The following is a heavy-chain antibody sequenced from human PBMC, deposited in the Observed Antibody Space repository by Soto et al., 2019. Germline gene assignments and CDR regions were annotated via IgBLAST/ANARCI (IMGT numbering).Heavy chain of an antibody. Sequence: SETLSLTCTVSGGSISSYYWSWIRQPPGKGLEWIGYIYYSGSTNYNPSLKSRVTLSLETSKSQFSLRLASVTASDTAVYYCARLGYYYQSLDPWGQGTLVTVSS. J-gene: IGHJ5*02. V-gene: IGHV4-59*08. CDR1: GGSISSYY. D-gene: IGHD3-10*01. CDR3: ARLGYYYQSLDP. CDR2: IYYSGST.